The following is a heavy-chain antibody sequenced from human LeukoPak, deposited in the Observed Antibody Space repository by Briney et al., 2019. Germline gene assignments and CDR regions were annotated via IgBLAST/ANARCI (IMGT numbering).Heavy chain of an antibody. CDR2: IRSNSDGGTI. CDR3: ATDPYDIH. CDR1: GFTFSNAW. D-gene: IGHD3-22*01. Sequence: PGGSLRLSCATSGFTFSNAWMNWVRQAPGKGLEWVGRIRSNSDGGTIDYAAPVRGRFGLSRDDSKNTLYLQMNSLQTEDTAVYYCATDPYDIHRGQGTLVSVS. J-gene: IGHJ4*02. V-gene: IGHV3-15*07.